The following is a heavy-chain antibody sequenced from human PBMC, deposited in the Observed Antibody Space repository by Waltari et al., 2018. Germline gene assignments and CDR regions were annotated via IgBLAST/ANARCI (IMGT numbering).Heavy chain of an antibody. Sequence: EVQLLESGGGLVQPGGSLRLSCAASGLTFSSYVMIWVRQAPGKGLQWVSSLSGSGGATYYADSVKGRFTISRDNSKNTLYLQMNSLRAEDTAVYYCCGGEQLVLYYYGMDVWGQGTTVTVSS. CDR3: CGGEQLVLYYYGMDV. CDR2: LSGSGGAT. D-gene: IGHD6-6*01. J-gene: IGHJ6*02. V-gene: IGHV3-23*01. CDR1: GLTFSSYV.